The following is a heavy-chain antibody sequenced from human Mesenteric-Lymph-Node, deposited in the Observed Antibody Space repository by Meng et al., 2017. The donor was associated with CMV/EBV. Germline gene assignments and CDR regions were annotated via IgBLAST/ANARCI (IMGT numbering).Heavy chain of an antibody. D-gene: IGHD4-11*01. CDR1: GLTFSSYW. V-gene: IGHV3-7*03. Sequence: GGSLRLSCATSGLTFSSYWMTWVRQAPGKGLEWVANIKEDGSVKYYVDSLKGRFTISRDNAKNTLYLQMNSLRAEDTAVFYCAKTRTTPNYYGMDVWGQGTTVTVSS. J-gene: IGHJ6*02. CDR2: IKEDGSVK. CDR3: AKTRTTPNYYGMDV.